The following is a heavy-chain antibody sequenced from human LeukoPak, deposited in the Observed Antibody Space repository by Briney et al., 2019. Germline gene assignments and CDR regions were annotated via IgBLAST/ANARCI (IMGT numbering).Heavy chain of an antibody. Sequence: TGGSLRLSCAASGFTFSRYWMHWVRQAPGKGLVLASCIKSDGSSTSTADSAKGRFTISRDNAKNTVYLQMNSLRAEDTAVYYCVRDNRSYNFDYWGQGTLVTVSS. J-gene: IGHJ4*02. CDR3: VRDNRSYNFDY. CDR2: IKSDGSST. CDR1: GFTFSRYW. V-gene: IGHV3-74*01. D-gene: IGHD1-26*01.